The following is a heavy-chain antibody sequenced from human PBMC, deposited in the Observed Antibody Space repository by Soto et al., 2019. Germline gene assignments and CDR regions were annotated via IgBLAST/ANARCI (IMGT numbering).Heavy chain of an antibody. D-gene: IGHD3-10*01. CDR1: GYTFTSYG. Sequence: QVQLVQSGAEVQKPGASVKVSCKASGYTFTSYGISWVRQAPGQGLEWMGWISAYNGNTNYAQKLQGRVTMTTDTSTSTAYMELRSLRSDDTAVYYCARDKGSRGWFGDPVRFDPCGQGTLVTVSS. J-gene: IGHJ5*02. CDR3: ARDKGSRGWFGDPVRFDP. V-gene: IGHV1-18*01. CDR2: ISAYNGNT.